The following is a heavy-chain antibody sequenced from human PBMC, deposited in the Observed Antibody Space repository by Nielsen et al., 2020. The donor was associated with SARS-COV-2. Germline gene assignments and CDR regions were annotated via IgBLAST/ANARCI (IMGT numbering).Heavy chain of an antibody. V-gene: IGHV4-30-4*01. D-gene: IGHD1-26*01. CDR3: ARHRGASFDY. CDR2: IHFTGST. CDR1: NFSISIGDFY. J-gene: IGHJ4*02. Sequence: SETLSLTCTVSNFSISIGDFYWSWVRQHPEKGLEWIGYIHFTGSTFYNPSLKSQVTISRDVSMNQFSLRLTSAAAADTAIYYCARHRGASFDYWGPGISVTVSS.